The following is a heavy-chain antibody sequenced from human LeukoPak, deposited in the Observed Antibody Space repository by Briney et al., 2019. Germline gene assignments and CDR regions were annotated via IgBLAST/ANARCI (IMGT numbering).Heavy chain of an antibody. Sequence: PGGSLRLSCAASGFTFRNHGMHWVRQAPGKGLEWMGIINPSGGSTSYAQKFRGRVTMTRDTSTSTVYMELSSLRSEDTAVYYCARSYCGGDCSIDYWGQGTLVTVSS. V-gene: IGHV1-46*01. D-gene: IGHD2-21*02. CDR3: ARSYCGGDCSIDY. J-gene: IGHJ4*02. CDR2: INPSGGST. CDR1: GFTFRNHG.